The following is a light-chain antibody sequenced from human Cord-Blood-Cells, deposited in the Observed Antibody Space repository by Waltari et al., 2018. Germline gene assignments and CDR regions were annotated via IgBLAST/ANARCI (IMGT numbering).Light chain of an antibody. Sequence: EIVMTQSPATLSVSPGERATLSGRASQSVSSNLAWYQQKPGQAPRLLIYGTSTRATGIPARFSGSGSVTEFTLTISSLQSEDFAVYYCQQYNNWPWTFGQGTKVEIK. J-gene: IGKJ1*01. V-gene: IGKV3-15*01. CDR2: GTS. CDR3: QQYNNWPWT. CDR1: QSVSSN.